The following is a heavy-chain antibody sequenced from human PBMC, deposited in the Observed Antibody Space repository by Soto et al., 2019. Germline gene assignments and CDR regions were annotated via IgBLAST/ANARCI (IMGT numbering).Heavy chain of an antibody. CDR1: GGSISSYY. CDR2: IYYSGST. CDR3: ARAWGDLFDY. J-gene: IGHJ4*02. D-gene: IGHD3-16*01. V-gene: IGHV4-59*01. Sequence: QVQLQESGPGLVKPSETLSLTCTVSGGSISSYYWSWIRQPPGKGLEWIGYIYYSGSTNYNPALKGRVTITVDKSKIQFSQKLSSVTAADMAVYYSARAWGDLFDYWGQGTLVTVSS.